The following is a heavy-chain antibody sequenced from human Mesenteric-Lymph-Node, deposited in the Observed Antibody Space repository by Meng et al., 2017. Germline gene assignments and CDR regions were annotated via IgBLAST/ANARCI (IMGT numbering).Heavy chain of an antibody. J-gene: IGHJ3*02. CDR2: IYYSGST. Sequence: SETLSLTCTVSGGSITTSYWSWIRQPPGKGLEWIGYIYYSGSTNYNPSLKSRVTMSVDTSKNQFSLKLNSVTAADTAVYYCARKRGDGYKYGDAFDIWGQGTMVTVSS. D-gene: IGHD5-24*01. CDR1: GGSITTSY. CDR3: ARKRGDGYKYGDAFDI. V-gene: IGHV4-59*12.